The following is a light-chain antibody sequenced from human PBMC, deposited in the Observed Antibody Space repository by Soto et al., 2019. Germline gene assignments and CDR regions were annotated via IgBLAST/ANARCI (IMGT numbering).Light chain of an antibody. CDR2: WAS. Sequence: DFVMTQSPDSLAVSLGERATINCRSIXXVLSNSDNKNYLAWFQQKPGQPPKXXFYWASTRESGVPDRFSGSGSATDFTLTITNLQAEDVAVYYCQQYHSDPITFGQGTRLEIK. V-gene: IGKV4-1*01. CDR3: QQYHSDPIT. CDR1: XXVLSNSDNKNY. J-gene: IGKJ5*01.